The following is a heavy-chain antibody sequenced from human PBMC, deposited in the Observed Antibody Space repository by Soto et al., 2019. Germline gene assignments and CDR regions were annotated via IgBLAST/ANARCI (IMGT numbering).Heavy chain of an antibody. CDR3: ETSAGRDGYSFDY. CDR2: IIPMVGTP. CDR1: GVPLSGQD. D-gene: IGHD5-12*01. Sequence: GXAVKRSCKASGVPLSGQDRMGVRQAPGQGLEWMGGIIPMVGTPHYAEKFQDRVTITADESTGTAYLELSSLTSEDTAVYYCETSAGRDGYSFDYWGPGTLVTVSS. V-gene: IGHV1-69*01. J-gene: IGHJ4*02.